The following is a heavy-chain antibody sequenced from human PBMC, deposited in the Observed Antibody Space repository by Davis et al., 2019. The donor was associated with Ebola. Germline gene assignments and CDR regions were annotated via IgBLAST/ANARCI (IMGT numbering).Heavy chain of an antibody. V-gene: IGHV3-23*01. CDR1: GFTFNTYA. Sequence: GESLKISCAASGFTFNTYAMSWVRQPPGKGLEWISSISSSGTVTYYADSVKGRFTISRDSSKNTLDLQMNSLRAEDTAVYYCARDQVVVVPAAIDRYFDYWGQGTLVTVSS. CDR2: ISSSGTVT. CDR3: ARDQVVVVPAAIDRYFDY. D-gene: IGHD2-2*02. J-gene: IGHJ4*02.